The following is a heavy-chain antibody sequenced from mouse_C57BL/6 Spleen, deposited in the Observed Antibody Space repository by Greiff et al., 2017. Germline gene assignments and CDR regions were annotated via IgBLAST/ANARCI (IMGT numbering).Heavy chain of an antibody. V-gene: IGHV1-54*01. CDR1: GYAFTNYL. CDR2: INPGSGGT. J-gene: IGHJ4*01. Sequence: QVQLKESGAELVRPGTSVKVSCKASGYAFTNYLIEWVKQRPGQGLEWIGVINPGSGGTNYNEKFKGKATLTADKSSSTAYMQLSSLTSEDSAVYFCAYDYDYAMDYWGQGTSVTVSA. CDR3: AYDYDYAMDY. D-gene: IGHD2-4*01.